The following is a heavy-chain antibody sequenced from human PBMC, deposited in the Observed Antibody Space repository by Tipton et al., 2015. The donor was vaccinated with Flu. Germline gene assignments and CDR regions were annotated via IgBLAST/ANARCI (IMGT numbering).Heavy chain of an antibody. CDR1: GDSISSDFY. CDR3: ARRDYSNYVSDPKSWFDP. Sequence: LRLSCAVSGDSISSDFYWAWIRQFPGKGLEWIGTVSRTGSTIYNPSLKSRDTISIDTSKNQFSLNMRSVTAADMAVYYCARRDYSNYVSDPKSWFDPWGHGTLVAVSS. CDR2: VSRTGST. J-gene: IGHJ5*02. D-gene: IGHD4-11*01. V-gene: IGHV4-38-2*01.